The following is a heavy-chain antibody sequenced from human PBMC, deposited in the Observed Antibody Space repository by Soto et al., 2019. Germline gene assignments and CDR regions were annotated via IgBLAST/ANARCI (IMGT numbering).Heavy chain of an antibody. Sequence: EVQLLESGGGLVQPGGSLRLSCAASGFTFSTCAMSWVRQAPGKGLEWVSTISDSGGNKFYADSVKGRFTISRDNSRNTLYLQMNSLRADDTALYYCAKQWAGVTDIWGRGTMVTVSS. CDR1: GFTFSTCA. D-gene: IGHD2-8*01. V-gene: IGHV3-23*01. CDR3: AKQWAGVTDI. J-gene: IGHJ3*02. CDR2: ISDSGGNK.